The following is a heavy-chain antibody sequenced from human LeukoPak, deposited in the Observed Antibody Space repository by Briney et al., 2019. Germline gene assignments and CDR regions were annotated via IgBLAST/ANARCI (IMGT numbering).Heavy chain of an antibody. J-gene: IGHJ4*02. CDR2: IDGGGGRT. Sequence: GGSLRLSCTASGFAFSSYAMSWVRQAPGVGLEWVSAIDGGGGRTWHADSVRGRFTISRDNSKNTLFMQMNSLRAEDTAVYYCAKAGGYGSGSYPFDYWGQGTLVTVSS. CDR1: GFAFSSYA. CDR3: AKAGGYGSGSYPFDY. D-gene: IGHD3-10*01. V-gene: IGHV3-23*01.